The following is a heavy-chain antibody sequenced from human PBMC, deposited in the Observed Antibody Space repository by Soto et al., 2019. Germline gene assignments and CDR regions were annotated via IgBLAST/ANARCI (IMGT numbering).Heavy chain of an antibody. J-gene: IGHJ5*02. V-gene: IGHV3-15*07. CDR1: GFIFSHAW. CDR2: VKNNGGAT. CDR3: AADLGPAYDSNNWFDP. Sequence: EVQLVESGGDLVKPGGSLRLFCAASGFIFSHAWFHWVRQPPGKGLELVGRVKNNGGATDYAASVKGRFTNSRDDSKDTVYLQMSSLRTEDTAIYYCAADLGPAYDSNNWFDPWGQGTLVTVSS. D-gene: IGHD2-21*01.